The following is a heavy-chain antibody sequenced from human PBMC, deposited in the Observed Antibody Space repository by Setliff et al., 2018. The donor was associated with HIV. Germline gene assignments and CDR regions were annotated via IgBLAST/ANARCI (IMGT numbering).Heavy chain of an antibody. CDR2: ITWNSGST. J-gene: IGHJ4*02. CDR3: VRGSGYYYFDN. V-gene: IGHV3-9*01. Sequence: PGGSLRLSCAASGFTFDDYAMHWVRQAPGKGLEWVSGITWNSGSTRYADSVKGRFTISRDNAKNMLYLQMNSLSADDTAVYYCVRGSGYYYFDNWGQGALVTVSS. CDR1: GFTFDDYA. D-gene: IGHD3-22*01.